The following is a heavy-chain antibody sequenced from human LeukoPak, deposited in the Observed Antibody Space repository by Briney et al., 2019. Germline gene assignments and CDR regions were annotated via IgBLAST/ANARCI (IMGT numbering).Heavy chain of an antibody. CDR3: ARDVANYDSSGYYYEVGAFDI. D-gene: IGHD3-22*01. CDR1: GFTFSSYW. CDR2: IKQDGSEK. V-gene: IGHV3-7*01. Sequence: QPGGSLRLSCAASGFTFSSYWMSWVRQAPGKGLEWVANIKQDGSEKYYVDSVKGRFTISRDNAKNSLYLQMNSLRAEDTAVYYCARDVANYDSSGYYYEVGAFDIWGQGTMVTVSS. J-gene: IGHJ3*02.